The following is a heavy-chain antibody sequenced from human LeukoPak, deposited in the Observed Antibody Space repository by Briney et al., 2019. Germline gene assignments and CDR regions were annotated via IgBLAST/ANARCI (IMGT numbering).Heavy chain of an antibody. CDR2: ISFDGSNK. CDR1: GFTFSSYA. Sequence: GGSLRLSCAASGFTFSSYAMHWVRQSPDKGLEWVAIISFDGSNKYYADSVKGRFTISRDNSKNTLYLQMNSLRAEDTAVYYCARPRYSNYGDFDYWGQGTLVTVSS. CDR3: ARPRYSNYGDFDY. D-gene: IGHD4-11*01. J-gene: IGHJ4*02. V-gene: IGHV3-30-3*01.